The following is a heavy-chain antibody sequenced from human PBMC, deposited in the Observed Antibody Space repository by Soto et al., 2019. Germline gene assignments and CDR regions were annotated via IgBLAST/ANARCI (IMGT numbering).Heavy chain of an antibody. V-gene: IGHV3-33*01. CDR3: AREYCTNGVCSYYFDY. CDR1: GFTFSSYG. Sequence: PGGSLRLSCAASGFTFSSYGMHWVRQAPGKGLEWVAVIWYDGSNKYYADSVKCRFTISRDNSKNTLYLQMNSLRAEDTAVYYCAREYCTNGVCSYYFDYWGQGTLVTVSS. CDR2: IWYDGSNK. J-gene: IGHJ4*02. D-gene: IGHD2-8*01.